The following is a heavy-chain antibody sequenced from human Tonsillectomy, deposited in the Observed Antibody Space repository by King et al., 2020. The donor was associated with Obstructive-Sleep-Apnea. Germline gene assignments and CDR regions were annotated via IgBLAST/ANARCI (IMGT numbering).Heavy chain of an antibody. D-gene: IGHD3-10*01. CDR2: IYYSGST. V-gene: IGHV4-59*01. CDR1: GGSISSYY. CDR3: ARRGYYGSGSGWFDP. Sequence: QLQESGPGLVKPSETLSLTCTVSGGSISSYYWSWIRQPPGKGLEWIGYIYYSGSTNYNPSLKSRVTISVDTSKNQFSLKLSSVTAAATAVYYCARRGYYGSGSGWFDPWGQGTLVTVSS. J-gene: IGHJ5*02.